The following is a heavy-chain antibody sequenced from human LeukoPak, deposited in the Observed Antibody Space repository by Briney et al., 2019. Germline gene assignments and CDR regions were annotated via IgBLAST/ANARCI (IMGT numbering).Heavy chain of an antibody. CDR3: ARDLGRDGYKKFDY. CDR1: GGTFSSYA. J-gene: IGHJ4*02. CDR2: IIPIFGTA. V-gene: IGHV1-69*13. D-gene: IGHD5-24*01. Sequence: GASATVSCTASGGTFSSYAISWVRQAPGQGLEWMGGIIPIFGTANYAQKFQGRVTITADESTSTAYMELSSLRSEDTAVYYCARDLGRDGYKKFDYWGQGTLVTVSS.